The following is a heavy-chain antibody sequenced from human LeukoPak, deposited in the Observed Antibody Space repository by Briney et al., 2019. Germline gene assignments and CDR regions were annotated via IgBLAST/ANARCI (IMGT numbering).Heavy chain of an antibody. J-gene: IGHJ4*01. D-gene: IGHD3-10*01. CDR2: LYYSGNA. Sequence: MPSETLSLTCSVSGGSVSSSNYYWGWIRQPPGEGLEWIGNLYYSGNAYSKPSLKSRLTISIDTSKNQFSLTLTSVTAADTAVYYCASGAYSSGSFVNWGHGTLVTVSS. V-gene: IGHV4-39*01. CDR1: GGSVSSSNYY. CDR3: ASGAYSSGSFVN.